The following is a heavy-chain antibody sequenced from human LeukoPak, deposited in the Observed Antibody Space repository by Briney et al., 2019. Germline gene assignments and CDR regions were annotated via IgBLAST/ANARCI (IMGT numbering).Heavy chain of an antibody. CDR3: AREAFGAYYYYGMDV. D-gene: IGHD3-16*01. CDR2: ISAYNGNT. CDR1: GYXXXXXX. J-gene: IGHJ6*02. Sequence: VSCXXXGYXXXXXXISWVRQAPGXGLEWMGWISAYNGNTNYAQKLQGRVTMTTDTSTSTAYMELRSLRSDDTAVYYCAREAFGAYYYYGMDVWGQGTTVTVSS. V-gene: IGHV1-18*01.